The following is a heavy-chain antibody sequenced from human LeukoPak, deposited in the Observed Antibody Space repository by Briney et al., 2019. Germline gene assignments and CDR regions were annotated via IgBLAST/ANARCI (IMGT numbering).Heavy chain of an antibody. CDR1: GFTVSSNY. V-gene: IGHV3-53*01. CDR2: IYSGGST. D-gene: IGHD3-3*01. CDR3: ARGPYYDFWSGYSLGWSDP. Sequence: GGSLRLSCAASGFTVSSNYMSWVRQAPGKGLEWVSVIYSGGSTYYADSVKGRFTISRDNSKNTLYLQMNSLRAEDTAVYYCARGPYYDFWSGYSLGWSDPWGQGTLVTVSS. J-gene: IGHJ5*02.